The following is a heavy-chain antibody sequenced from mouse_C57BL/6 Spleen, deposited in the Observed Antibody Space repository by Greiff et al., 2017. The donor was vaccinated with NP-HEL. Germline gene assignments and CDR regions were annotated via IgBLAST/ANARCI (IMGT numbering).Heavy chain of an antibody. D-gene: IGHD1-1*01. CDR2: IYPGSGNT. CDR1: GYSFTSYY. Sequence: QVQLQQSGPELVKPGASVKISCKASGYSFTSYYIHWVKQRPGQGLEWIGWIYPGSGNTKYNEKFKGKATLTADTSSSTAYMQLSSLTSEDSAVYYCARRRNYYGSSYDYFDYWGQGTTLTVSS. J-gene: IGHJ2*01. CDR3: ARRRNYYGSSYDYFDY. V-gene: IGHV1-66*01.